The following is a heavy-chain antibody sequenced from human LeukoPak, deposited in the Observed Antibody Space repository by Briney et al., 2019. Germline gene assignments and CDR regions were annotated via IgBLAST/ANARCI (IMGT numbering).Heavy chain of an antibody. CDR3: ARGVKIEYSTSSRNWYFDL. J-gene: IGHJ2*01. CDR1: GGSISSSDYY. CDR2: MHYSGSN. Sequence: SETLSLTCTVSGGSISSSDYYWGWIRQPPGKGLEWIGSMHYSGSNAYSPSLKSRVIIFVDTSKNQFSLKLSSVTAADTAVYYCARGVKIEYSTSSRNWYFDLWGRGTLVTVSS. V-gene: IGHV4-39*01. D-gene: IGHD6-6*01.